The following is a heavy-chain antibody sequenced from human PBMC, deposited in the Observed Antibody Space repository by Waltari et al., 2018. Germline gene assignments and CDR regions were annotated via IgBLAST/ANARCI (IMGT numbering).Heavy chain of an antibody. D-gene: IGHD2-8*02. CDR1: GPSISSSSYY. V-gene: IGHV4-30-4*01. Sequence: QVQLQESGPGLVKPSQTMSLTCTVSGPSISSSSYYGRWVRLSPGRGLDWIGYVYYGGSTFYNPSLKTRVSISVDTSNNQFSLKLSSVTAADTAIYYCARAKSYCTGGTCYISPSWFDPWGQGTLVTVSS. J-gene: IGHJ5*02. CDR2: VYYGGST. CDR3: ARAKSYCTGGTCYISPSWFDP.